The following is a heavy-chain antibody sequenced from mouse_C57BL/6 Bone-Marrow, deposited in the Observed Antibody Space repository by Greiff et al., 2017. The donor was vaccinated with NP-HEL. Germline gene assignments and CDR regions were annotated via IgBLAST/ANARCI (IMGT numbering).Heavy chain of an antibody. J-gene: IGHJ1*03. D-gene: IGHD1-1*01. V-gene: IGHV1-50*01. CDR1: GYTFTSYW. Sequence: VQLQQPGAELVKPGASVKLSCKASGYTFTSYWMQWVKQRPGQGLEWIGEIDPSDSYTNYNQKFKGKATLTVDTSSSTAYMQLSSLTSEDSAVYYCARGPYYGSSYYWYFDVWGTGTTVTVSS. CDR3: ARGPYYGSSYYWYFDV. CDR2: IDPSDSYT.